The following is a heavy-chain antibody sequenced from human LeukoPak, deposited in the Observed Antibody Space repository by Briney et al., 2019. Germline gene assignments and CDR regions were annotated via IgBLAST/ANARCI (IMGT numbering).Heavy chain of an antibody. CDR3: TRDGAANFWSGYLFDY. CDR1: GFTFGDYA. Sequence: GSLRLSCTGSGFTFGDYAMSWFRQAPGKGLEWVSFIRSKAYGGTTEYVASVKGRFTTSRDDSKSIAYLQMNSLKTEDTAVYYCTRDGAANFWSGYLFDYWGQGTLVTVSS. CDR2: IRSKAYGGTT. V-gene: IGHV3-49*03. J-gene: IGHJ4*02. D-gene: IGHD3-3*01.